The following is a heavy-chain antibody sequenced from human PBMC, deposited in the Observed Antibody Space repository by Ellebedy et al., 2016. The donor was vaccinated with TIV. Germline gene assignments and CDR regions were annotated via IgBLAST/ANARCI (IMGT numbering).Heavy chain of an antibody. V-gene: IGHV1-46*03. CDR1: GYTFTSHY. J-gene: IGHJ3*02. Sequence: ASVKVSXXASGYTFTSHYIHWVRQAPGQGLEWMGMINPSRGTTDYAQNFQGRVTMTRDTSTSTVYMELSSLRSEDTAVYYCAGSDITTAGTDALDIWGQGTMVTVSS. CDR2: INPSRGTT. D-gene: IGHD6-13*01. CDR3: AGSDITTAGTDALDI.